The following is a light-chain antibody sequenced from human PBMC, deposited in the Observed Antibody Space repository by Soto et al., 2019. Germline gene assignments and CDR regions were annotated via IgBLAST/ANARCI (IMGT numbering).Light chain of an antibody. Sequence: EIVLTQSPGILSLSPGERATLSCRASQIVRSSYLAWYQQKPGQAPRLLIYGASSRATDIPDRFSGSGSGTDFTLTINRLEPEDFAVYYCQQYGSSPVTFGQGTKVEIK. J-gene: IGKJ1*01. CDR3: QQYGSSPVT. V-gene: IGKV3-20*01. CDR1: QIVRSSY. CDR2: GAS.